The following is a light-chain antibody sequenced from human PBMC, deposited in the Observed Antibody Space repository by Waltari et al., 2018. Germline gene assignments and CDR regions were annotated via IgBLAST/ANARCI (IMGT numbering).Light chain of an antibody. Sequence: EVVLTQSPGTLSLSPGDRATLSCRASQSVNKYLAWYQQRPGQAPRLLIYAASTRATGVPDRFSGSGFGTDFSLTISRLEPEDFAVYFCQNHERLPATFGQGTKVEIK. J-gene: IGKJ1*01. CDR2: AAS. V-gene: IGKV3-20*01. CDR1: QSVNKY. CDR3: QNHERLPAT.